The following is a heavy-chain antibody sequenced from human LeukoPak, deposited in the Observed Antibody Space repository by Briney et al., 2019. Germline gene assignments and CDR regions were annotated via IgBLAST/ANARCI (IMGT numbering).Heavy chain of an antibody. CDR1: GFTFSSYE. CDR2: ISSSGSTI. D-gene: IGHD6-13*01. Sequence: GGSLRLSCAASGFTFSSYEMNWVRQAPGKGLEWVSYISSSGSTIYYADSVKGRFTISRDNAKNSLYLQMNSLRAEDTAVYYCAREAGLTPYYDQYYMDVWGKGTAVTISS. V-gene: IGHV3-48*03. CDR3: AREAGLTPYYDQYYMDV. J-gene: IGHJ6*03.